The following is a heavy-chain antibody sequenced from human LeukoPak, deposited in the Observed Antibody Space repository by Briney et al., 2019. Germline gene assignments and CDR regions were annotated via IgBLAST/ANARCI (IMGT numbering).Heavy chain of an antibody. V-gene: IGHV4-59*08. CDR2: ISYSGST. D-gene: IGHD3-10*01. Sequence: SETLSLTCNVSGGSISSYYWIWIRQPPGKGLEWIGYISYSGSTYYNPSLKSRVTISVDTSRNQLSLQLSSVTAADTAVYYCARHKNYDSGRRVDPWGQGTLVTVSS. CDR3: ARHKNYDSGRRVDP. CDR1: GGSISSYY. J-gene: IGHJ5*02.